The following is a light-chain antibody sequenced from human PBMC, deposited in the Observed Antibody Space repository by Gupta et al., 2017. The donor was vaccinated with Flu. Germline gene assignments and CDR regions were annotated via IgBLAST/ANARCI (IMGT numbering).Light chain of an antibody. CDR2: KDD. Sequence: SYELTPPPSVSVSLGQMARITCSGEALPWKYANWYPQKPGQLPVLMIYKDDERPSGIHDRFSGSCSGTTATLTISEVQAEDEGHYYCLSADRSGIWVFGGGTRLTAL. CDR1: ALPWKY. V-gene: IGLV3-16*01. CDR3: LSADRSGIWV. J-gene: IGLJ3*02.